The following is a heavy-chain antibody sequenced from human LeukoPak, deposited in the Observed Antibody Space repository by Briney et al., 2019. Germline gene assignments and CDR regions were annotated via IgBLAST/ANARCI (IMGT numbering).Heavy chain of an antibody. Sequence: SQTLSLTCKVSGGSISSGSYYWSWIRQPAGKGLEWIGRIYTSGSTNYNPSLKSRVTISRDTSKNQFFLKLSSVTAADTAVYYFAREGHDYGDDVYYWDYWGQGTLVTVSS. CDR2: IYTSGST. D-gene: IGHD4-17*01. CDR3: AREGHDYGDDVYYWDY. V-gene: IGHV4-61*02. CDR1: GGSISSGSYY. J-gene: IGHJ4*02.